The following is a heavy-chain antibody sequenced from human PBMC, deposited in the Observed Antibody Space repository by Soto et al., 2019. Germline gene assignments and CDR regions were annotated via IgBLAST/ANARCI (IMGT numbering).Heavy chain of an antibody. D-gene: IGHD3-16*01. CDR1: GFTFSSND. CDR3: ATRPLLRGAP. Sequence: EVRLVESGGGLIQPGGSLRLSCEASGFTFSSNDMNWVRQARGKGLEWVSLIWTSGSTAYADSVKGRFTISRDNSKSALYLHMSSLRAEDTAVYYCATRPLLRGAPWGQGTMVTVSS. V-gene: IGHV3-53*01. CDR2: IWTSGST. J-gene: IGHJ3*01.